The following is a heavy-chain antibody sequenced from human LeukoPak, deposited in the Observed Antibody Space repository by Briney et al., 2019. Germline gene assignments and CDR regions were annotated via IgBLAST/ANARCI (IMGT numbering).Heavy chain of an antibody. CDR2: ISGSSSTI. V-gene: IGHV3-48*04. D-gene: IGHD3-10*01. CDR3: ARSGNSLFDY. Sequence: GGSLRLSCAASGFTFSSYNMNWVRQAPGKGLEWVSYISGSSSTIYYADSVKGRFTISRDNAKNSLYLQMNSLRAEDTAVYYCARSGNSLFDYWGQGTLVTVSS. J-gene: IGHJ4*02. CDR1: GFTFSSYN.